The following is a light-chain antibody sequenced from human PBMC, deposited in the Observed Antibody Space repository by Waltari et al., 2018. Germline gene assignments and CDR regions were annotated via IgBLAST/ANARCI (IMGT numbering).Light chain of an antibody. CDR3: QQYDISPLT. Sequence: EIVLTQSPGTLSLSTGERATLSCRASQTVSTTYLAWYQQKPGQAPTLLIYGASSRATGIPDRFSGSGSGTDFSLTISSLEPEDFAVYYCQQYDISPLTFGGGTKVEIK. CDR2: GAS. CDR1: QTVSTTY. V-gene: IGKV3-20*01. J-gene: IGKJ4*01.